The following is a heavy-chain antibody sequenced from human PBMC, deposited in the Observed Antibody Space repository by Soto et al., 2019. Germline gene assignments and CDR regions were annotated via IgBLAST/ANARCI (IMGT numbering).Heavy chain of an antibody. Sequence: QVQLQESGPGLVKPSQTLSLTCTVSGGSISSGGYYWSWIRQHPGKGLEWIGYIYYSGSTYYNPSLKSRVTISVDTSKNQFSLKLSSVTAADTSVYYCARGSSSAGWGIDYWGQGTLVTVSS. CDR3: ARGSSSAGWGIDY. V-gene: IGHV4-31*03. D-gene: IGHD6-6*01. CDR1: GGSISSGGYY. CDR2: IYYSGST. J-gene: IGHJ4*02.